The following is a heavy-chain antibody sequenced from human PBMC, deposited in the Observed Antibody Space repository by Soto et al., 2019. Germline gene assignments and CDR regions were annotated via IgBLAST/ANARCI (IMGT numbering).Heavy chain of an antibody. J-gene: IGHJ4*02. CDR1: GGSISSYY. CDR3: ARAPYSGSYLDY. D-gene: IGHD1-26*01. Sequence: SETLSLTCTVSGGSISSYYWSWIRQPPGKGLEWIGYIYYSGSTNYNPSLKSRVTISVDTSKNQFSLKLSSVTAADTAVYYCARAPYSGSYLDYWGQGTLVTVSS. CDR2: IYYSGST. V-gene: IGHV4-59*01.